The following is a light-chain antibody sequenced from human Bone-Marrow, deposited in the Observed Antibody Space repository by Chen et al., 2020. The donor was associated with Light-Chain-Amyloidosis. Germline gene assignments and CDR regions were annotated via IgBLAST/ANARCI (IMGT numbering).Light chain of an antibody. V-gene: IGKV3-20*01. J-gene: IGKJ4*01. CDR3: QQYGTSPLT. CDR2: GSS. CDR1: QTISSNY. Sequence: EFVLTQSPGTLSLSPGEGANLSCRASQTISSNYLTWYQQKFGQAPRLLIYGSSSRATGIPDRFTGSGSGTGFTLTSNRLEPEDFAMYYCQQYGTSPLTFGGGIKVEIK.